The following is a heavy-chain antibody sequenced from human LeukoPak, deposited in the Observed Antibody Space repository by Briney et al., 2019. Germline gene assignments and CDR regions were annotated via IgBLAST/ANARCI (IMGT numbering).Heavy chain of an antibody. J-gene: IGHJ4*02. CDR2: INSDGSST. CDR1: GFTFSSYW. Sequence: GRSLRLSCAAPGFTFSSYWMHWVRQAPGKGLVWVSRINSDGSSTNYADSVKGRFTISRDNAKNTLYLQMNSLRAEDTAVYYCARGAAGFDYWGQGTLVTVSS. CDR3: ARGAAGFDY. V-gene: IGHV3-74*01. D-gene: IGHD6-13*01.